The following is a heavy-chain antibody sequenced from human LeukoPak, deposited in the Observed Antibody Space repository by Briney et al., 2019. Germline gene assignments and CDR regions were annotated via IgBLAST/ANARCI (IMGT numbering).Heavy chain of an antibody. V-gene: IGHV3-21*01. D-gene: IGHD5-18*01. Sequence: GGSLRLSCAASGFTFSSYSMNWVRQAPGKGLEWVSSISSSSSYIYYADTVKGPFTISRDNAKNSLYLQMNSLRAEDTAVYYCARHVDTAMADAFDIWGQGTMVTVSS. J-gene: IGHJ3*02. CDR1: GFTFSSYS. CDR3: ARHVDTAMADAFDI. CDR2: ISSSSSYI.